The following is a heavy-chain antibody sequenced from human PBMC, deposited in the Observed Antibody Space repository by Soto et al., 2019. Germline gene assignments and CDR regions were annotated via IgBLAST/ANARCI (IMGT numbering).Heavy chain of an antibody. V-gene: IGHV3-74*01. J-gene: IGHJ4*02. Sequence: PGGSLRLSCAASGFTFSSYWMHWVRQAPGKGLVWVSRINSDGSSTSYADSVKGRFTISRDNSENTLYLQMNSLRAEDTAVYYCARWGGSATVPYCDYWGQGALVTVSS. CDR3: ARWGGSATVPYCDY. CDR2: INSDGSST. CDR1: GFTFSSYW. D-gene: IGHD4-4*01.